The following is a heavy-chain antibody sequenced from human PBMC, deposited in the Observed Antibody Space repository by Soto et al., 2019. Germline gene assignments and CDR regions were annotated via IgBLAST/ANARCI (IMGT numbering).Heavy chain of an antibody. D-gene: IGHD6-13*01. V-gene: IGHV4-30-4*01. J-gene: IGHJ4*02. CDR3: AREKGSSAGKKNFDY. CDR1: GASISSGDYF. Sequence: SETRRRTCTVSGASISSGDYFWSGIRQAQGKGLQWIGYIYDSGSSSSHPSLKSRVTMSVDTSKNQFSLKLSSVTAADTAVYYCAREKGSSAGKKNFDYWGKGTLVTVSS. CDR2: IYDSGSS.